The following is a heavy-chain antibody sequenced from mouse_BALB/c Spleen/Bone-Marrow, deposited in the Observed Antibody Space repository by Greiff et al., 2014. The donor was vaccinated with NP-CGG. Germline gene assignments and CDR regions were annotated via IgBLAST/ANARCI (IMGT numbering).Heavy chain of an antibody. CDR3: LFGGCAMDY. CDR2: IYPENGYS. D-gene: IGHD1-1*02. Sequence: QVQLKESGPELVKPGASVKISCKASDYTFTDYYINWVKQKPGQGLEWIGWIYPENGYSKYNEKFKGKATLTVDTSSSTASMQLSSLTSEDTAVYFCLFGGCAMDYWGQGTSVTVSS. V-gene: IGHV1-84*02. CDR1: DYTFTDYY. J-gene: IGHJ4*01.